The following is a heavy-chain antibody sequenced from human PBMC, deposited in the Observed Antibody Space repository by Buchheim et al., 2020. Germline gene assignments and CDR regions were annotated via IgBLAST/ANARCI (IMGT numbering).Heavy chain of an antibody. V-gene: IGHV3-74*01. Sequence: EVQLVESGGVLVQPGGSLRLSCAASGFTFNRYWMHWVRQAPGKGLVWVSRINSDGSSISYADSVKGRFTVSRDNAKNTLYLQINSLRAEDTALYYCARTGSVGIVAPGRDLGYYGMDVWGQGTT. CDR3: ARTGSVGIVAPGRDLGYYGMDV. D-gene: IGHD6-13*01. J-gene: IGHJ6*02. CDR2: INSDGSSI. CDR1: GFTFNRYW.